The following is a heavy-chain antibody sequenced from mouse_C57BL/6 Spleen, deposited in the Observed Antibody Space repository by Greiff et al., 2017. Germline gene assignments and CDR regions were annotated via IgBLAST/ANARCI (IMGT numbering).Heavy chain of an antibody. V-gene: IGHV1-52*01. CDR2: IDPSDSET. CDR3: AREGEWAMDY. CDR1: GYTFTSYW. J-gene: IGHJ4*01. Sequence: QVQLQQPGAELVRPGSSVKLSCKASGYTFTSYWMHWVKQRPIQGLEWIGNIDPSDSETPYTQKFTDKATLTVDKSSSTAYRQRSSLTYKDTAVCYSAREGEWAMDYWGQGTSGTVSS.